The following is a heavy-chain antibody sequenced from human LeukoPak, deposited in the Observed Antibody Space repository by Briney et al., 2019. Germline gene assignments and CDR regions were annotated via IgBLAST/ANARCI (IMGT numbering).Heavy chain of an antibody. CDR1: GFTFSSYG. CDR2: IWYDGSNK. D-gene: IGHD5-18*01. Sequence: PGGSLRLSCVASGFTFSSYGMHWVRQAPGKGLEWVAFIWYDGSNKYYADSVKGRFTISRDNPKNTLSLQMSSLRPDDTAVYYCAKAYSYGYDYWGQGTLVTVSS. V-gene: IGHV3-30*02. J-gene: IGHJ4*02. CDR3: AKAYSYGYDY.